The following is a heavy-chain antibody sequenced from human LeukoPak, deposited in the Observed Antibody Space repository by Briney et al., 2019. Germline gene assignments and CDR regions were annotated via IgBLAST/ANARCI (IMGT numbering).Heavy chain of an antibody. CDR1: GGSFSGYY. V-gene: IGHV4-34*01. J-gene: IGHJ4*02. CDR2: INHSGST. D-gene: IGHD6-13*01. Sequence: PSETLSLTCAVYGGSFSGYYWSWIRQPPGKGLEWIGEINHSGSTNYNPSLKSRVTISVDTSKNQFSLKLSSVTAADTAVYYCASSGIAAAGTSDFDYWGQGTLVTVSS. CDR3: ASSGIAAAGTSDFDY.